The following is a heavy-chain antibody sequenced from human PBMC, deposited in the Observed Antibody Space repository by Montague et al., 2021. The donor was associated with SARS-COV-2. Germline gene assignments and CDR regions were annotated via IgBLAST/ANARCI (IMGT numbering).Heavy chain of an antibody. V-gene: IGHV3-33*01. CDR1: GFIFSSYG. CDR2: IWYDGSIK. D-gene: IGHD3-22*01. CDR3: ARRYYYDSSGNYAFDI. J-gene: IGHJ3*02. Sequence: SLRLSCAASGFIFSSYGMHWVRQAPGKGLEWVAIIWYDGSIKYYADSVKGRFTISRDNSKNTLFLQMNSLRAEDTAVYYCARRYYYDSSGNYAFDIWGRGTMVTVSS.